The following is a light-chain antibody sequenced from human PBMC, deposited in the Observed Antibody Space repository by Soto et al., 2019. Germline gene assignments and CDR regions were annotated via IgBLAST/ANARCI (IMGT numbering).Light chain of an antibody. V-gene: IGKV1-39*01. Sequence: DIQMTLSPSSLYASVVDRVIITCRARQTISSHLNWYQQKPGKAPNLMVYAASRLQSGVPSIFTGGGSGTDITLTISSLQPDDLAPYLCQESYTTPVTFRKVTQLEIK. J-gene: IGKJ5*01. CDR2: AAS. CDR3: QESYTTPVT. CDR1: QTISSH.